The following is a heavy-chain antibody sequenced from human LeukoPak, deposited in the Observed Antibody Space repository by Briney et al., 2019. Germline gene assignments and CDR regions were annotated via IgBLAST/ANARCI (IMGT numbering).Heavy chain of an antibody. CDR1: GASISSYY. J-gene: IGHJ4*02. CDR2: INTSGST. D-gene: IGHD3-22*01. V-gene: IGHV4-4*07. Sequence: PSETLSLTCTVSGASISSYYWSWIRQSAGKGLEWIGRINTSGSTNYNPSLKSRVTISVDTSKNQFSLKLSSVTAADTAVYYCAREYYDSSGYFKPTYTYYFDYWGQGTLVTVSS. CDR3: AREYYDSSGYFKPTYTYYFDY.